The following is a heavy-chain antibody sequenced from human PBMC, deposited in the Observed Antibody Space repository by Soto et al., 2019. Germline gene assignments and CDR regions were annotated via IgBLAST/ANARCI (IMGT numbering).Heavy chain of an antibody. J-gene: IGHJ4*02. D-gene: IGHD3-22*01. Sequence: PGGSLRLSCAASGFTFSSYGMHWVRQAPGKGLEWVAVIWYDGSNKYYADSVKGRFTISRDNSKNTLYLQMNSLRAEDTAVYYCARDLEGYYDSSGYLGYWGQGTLVTVSS. CDR2: IWYDGSNK. CDR1: GFTFSSYG. CDR3: ARDLEGYYDSSGYLGY. V-gene: IGHV3-33*01.